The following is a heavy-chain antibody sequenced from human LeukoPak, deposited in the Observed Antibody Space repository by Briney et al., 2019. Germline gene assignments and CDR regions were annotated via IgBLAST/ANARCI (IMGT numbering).Heavy chain of an antibody. J-gene: IGHJ4*02. V-gene: IGHV3-11*04. CDR3: GKDYDTSAYYISADY. CDR1: GFTFSDYY. CDR2: ISSSGSTI. Sequence: GGSLRLSCAASGFTFSDYYMTWIRQAPGKGLEWVSYISSSGSTIYYADSVKGRFTISRDNAKNSLYLQMNSLRAEDTAVYYCGKDYDTSAYYISADYWGQGTLVTVSS. D-gene: IGHD3-22*01.